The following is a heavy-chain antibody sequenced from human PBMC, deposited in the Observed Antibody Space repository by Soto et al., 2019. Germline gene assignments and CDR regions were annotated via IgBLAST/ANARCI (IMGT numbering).Heavy chain of an antibody. CDR2: VFYSGST. CDR1: GGSLSSSYDY. V-gene: IGHV4-61*01. D-gene: IGHD5-12*01. J-gene: IGHJ2*01. CDR3: ARGRDGYNYQTYWYFDL. Sequence: SETLSLTCNVSGGSLSSSYDYWTWIRQSPGKGLEWIGYVFYSGSTSYNPTFKSRVTISMDTSKGQFSLNLNSVTPADTAVYFCARGRDGYNYQTYWYFDLWGRGTLVTVSS.